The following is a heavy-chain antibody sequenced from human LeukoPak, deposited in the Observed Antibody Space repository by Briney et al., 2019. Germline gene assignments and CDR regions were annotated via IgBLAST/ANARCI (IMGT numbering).Heavy chain of an antibody. CDR1: GFIFSSYS. V-gene: IGHV3-48*01. D-gene: IGHD6-19*01. CDR2: ISSSRSTI. Sequence: NPGGSLRLSCAASGFIFSSYSMNWARQARGKGREWVSYISSSRSTIYYADSVKGRFTISRDNAKNSLYLQMNSMRAEATAEYYCARGIPGGNSSGWFIDYWGQGTLVTVSS. J-gene: IGHJ4*02. CDR3: ARGIPGGNSSGWFIDY.